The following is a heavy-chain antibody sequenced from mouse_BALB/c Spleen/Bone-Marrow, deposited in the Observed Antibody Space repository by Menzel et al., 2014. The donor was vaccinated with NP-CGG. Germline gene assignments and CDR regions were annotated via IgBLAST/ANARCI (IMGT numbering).Heavy chain of an antibody. V-gene: IGHV14-3*02. Sequence: EVQLQQSGAELVKPGASVKLSCTASGFNIKHTYMHWVKQRPEQGLEWIGRIDPANGNTKYDPKFQGKATITADTSSNTAYLQLSSLTSEDTAVYYCASYYYGRAWFAYWGQGTLVTVSA. CDR2: IDPANGNT. D-gene: IGHD1-1*01. CDR1: GFNIKHTY. CDR3: ASYYYGRAWFAY. J-gene: IGHJ3*01.